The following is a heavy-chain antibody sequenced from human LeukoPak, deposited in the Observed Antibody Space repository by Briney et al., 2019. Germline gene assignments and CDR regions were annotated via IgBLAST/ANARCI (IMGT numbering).Heavy chain of an antibody. D-gene: IGHD1-1*01. CDR3: ARGPGWNDVKDY. V-gene: IGHV4-34*01. CDR2: INHSGST. CDR1: GGSFSGYY. Sequence: PSETLSLTCAVYGGSFSGYYWSWIRQPPGKGLEWIGEINHSGSTNYNPSLKSRVTISVDTSKNQFSLKLSSVTAADTAVYCCARGPGWNDVKDYWGQGTLVTVSS. J-gene: IGHJ4*02.